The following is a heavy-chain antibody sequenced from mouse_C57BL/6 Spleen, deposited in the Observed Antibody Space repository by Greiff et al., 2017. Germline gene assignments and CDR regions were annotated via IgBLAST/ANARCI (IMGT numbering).Heavy chain of an antibody. CDR3: ARSQRGRAMDY. D-gene: IGHD4-1*02. CDR1: GYPFTSYW. CDR2: INPSIGGT. Sequence: QVQLQQPGTELVKPGASVKLSCKASGYPFTSYWLHWVQQRPGPGLEWIGNINPSIGGTNYNEKFKSKATLTVDKASSTADMQLSSLTSEDSAVYYCARSQRGRAMDYGGQGTSVTVAS. J-gene: IGHJ4*01. V-gene: IGHV1-53*01.